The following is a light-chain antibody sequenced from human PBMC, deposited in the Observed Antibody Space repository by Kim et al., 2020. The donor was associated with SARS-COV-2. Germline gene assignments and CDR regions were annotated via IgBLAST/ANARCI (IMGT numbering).Light chain of an antibody. Sequence: VPAEERATPSCRASQSVNSNLAWYQQKPGQAPRLLIYGASTRATGIPARFSGSGSGTEFTLTISSLQSEDFAVYYCQQYNNWPLTFGGGTKVDIK. J-gene: IGKJ4*01. CDR3: QQYNNWPLT. CDR1: QSVNSN. CDR2: GAS. V-gene: IGKV3-15*01.